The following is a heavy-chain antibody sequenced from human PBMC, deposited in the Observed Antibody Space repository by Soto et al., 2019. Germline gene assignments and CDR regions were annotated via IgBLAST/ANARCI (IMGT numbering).Heavy chain of an antibody. V-gene: IGHV4-39*01. J-gene: IGHJ4*02. CDR3: ARRSHVAAAGKAIFDY. CDR2: IYYSGST. Sequence: PSETLSLTCTVSGVSLSSSSYYWGWIRQPPGKGLEWIGSIYYSGSTYYNPSLKSRVTISVDTSKNQFSLKLSSVTAADTAVYYCARRSHVAAAGKAIFDYWGQGTLVTVSS. CDR1: GVSLSSSSYY. D-gene: IGHD6-13*01.